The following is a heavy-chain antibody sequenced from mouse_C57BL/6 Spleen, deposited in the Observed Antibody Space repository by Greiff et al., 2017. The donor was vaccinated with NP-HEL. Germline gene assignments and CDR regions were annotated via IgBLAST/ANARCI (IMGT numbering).Heavy chain of an antibody. Sequence: EVKVEESGGGLVKPGGSLKLSCAASGFTFSSYAMSWVRQTPEKRLEWVATISDGGSYTYYPDNVKGRFTISRDNAKNNLYLQMSHLKSEDTAMYYCARNYDEYFDVWGTGTTVTVSS. V-gene: IGHV5-4*03. CDR1: GFTFSSYA. CDR3: ARNYDEYFDV. D-gene: IGHD2-4*01. J-gene: IGHJ1*03. CDR2: ISDGGSYT.